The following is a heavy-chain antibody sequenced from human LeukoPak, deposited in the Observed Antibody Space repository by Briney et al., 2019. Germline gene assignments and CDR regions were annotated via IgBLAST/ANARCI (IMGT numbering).Heavy chain of an antibody. V-gene: IGHV4-39*01. CDR1: SGSISTSNYY. CDR2: IYYSGST. D-gene: IGHD3-22*01. J-gene: IGHJ5*02. CDR3: ARGDKRYYYDSSGYRWFDP. Sequence: PSETLSLTCTVSSGSISTSNYYWGWIRQPPGKGLEWIGSIYYSGSTYYNPSLKSRVTISVDTSKNQFSLKLSSVTAADTAVYYCARGDKRYYYDSSGYRWFDPWGQGTLVTVSS.